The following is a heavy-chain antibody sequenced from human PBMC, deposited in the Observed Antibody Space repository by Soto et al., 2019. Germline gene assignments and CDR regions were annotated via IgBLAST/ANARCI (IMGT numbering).Heavy chain of an antibody. CDR3: AGVEVDDYVWGSYRPIDY. Sequence: GGSLRLSCAASGFTFSSYSMNWVRQAPGKGLEWVSYISSSSSTIYYADSVKGRFTISRDNAKNSMYLQMNSLRAEDTAGYYCAGVEVDDYVWGSYRPIDYWGQGTLVTVSS. V-gene: IGHV3-48*01. CDR2: ISSSSSTI. D-gene: IGHD3-16*02. J-gene: IGHJ4*02. CDR1: GFTFSSYS.